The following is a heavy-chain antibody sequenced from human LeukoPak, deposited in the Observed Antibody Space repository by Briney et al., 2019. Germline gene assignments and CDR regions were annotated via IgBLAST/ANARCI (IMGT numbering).Heavy chain of an antibody. D-gene: IGHD4-17*01. Sequence: SETLSLTCAVYGGSFSGYYWSWIRQPPGKGLEWIGEINHSGSINYNPSLKSRVTISVDTSKNQFSLKLSSVTAADTAVYYCARGQGSADGDYYFDYWGQGTLVTVSS. CDR1: GGSFSGYY. J-gene: IGHJ4*02. V-gene: IGHV4-34*01. CDR3: ARGQGSADGDYYFDY. CDR2: INHSGSI.